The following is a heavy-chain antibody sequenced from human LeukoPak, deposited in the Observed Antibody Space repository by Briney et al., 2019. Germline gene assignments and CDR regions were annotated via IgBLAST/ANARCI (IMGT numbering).Heavy chain of an antibody. V-gene: IGHV3-23*01. CDR3: AKEDTAGSTGSADY. D-gene: IGHD2-2*01. CDR1: GFTFGSYA. Sequence: GGSLRLSCAASGFTFGSYAMSWVRQAPGKGLEWVSVISGSGDSTYYADSVKGRFTISRDNSKNTLYLHMNSLRAEDTAVYFCAKEDTAGSTGSADYWGQGTLVTVSS. J-gene: IGHJ4*02. CDR2: ISGSGDST.